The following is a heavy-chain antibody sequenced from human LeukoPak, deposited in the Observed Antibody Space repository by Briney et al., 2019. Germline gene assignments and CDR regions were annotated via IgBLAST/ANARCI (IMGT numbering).Heavy chain of an antibody. V-gene: IGHV3-7*01. CDR2: IKQDGSEK. CDR3: AKVPSSTSPTTG. J-gene: IGHJ4*02. CDR1: GLTFSSYW. Sequence: GGSLRLSCAASGLTFSSYWMSWVRQAPGKGLEWVANIKQDGSEKYYVDSVKGRFTISRDNAKNSLYLQMNSLRAEDTAVYYCAKVPSSTSPTTGWGQGTLVTVSS. D-gene: IGHD2-2*01.